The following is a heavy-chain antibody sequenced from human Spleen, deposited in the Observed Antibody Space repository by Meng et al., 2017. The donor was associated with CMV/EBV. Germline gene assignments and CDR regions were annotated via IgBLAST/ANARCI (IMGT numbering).Heavy chain of an antibody. Sequence: GGSLRLSCAASGFSFTTYAMSWVRQAPGKGLQWVSAISAGGGSPYYADSVKGRFTISRDNSKNTLYLQMNSLRAEDTAVYYCATDLGTSSSGYWGQGTLVTVSS. D-gene: IGHD6-6*01. CDR3: ATDLGTSSSGY. J-gene: IGHJ4*02. CDR1: GFSFTTYA. CDR2: ISAGGGSP. V-gene: IGHV3-23*01.